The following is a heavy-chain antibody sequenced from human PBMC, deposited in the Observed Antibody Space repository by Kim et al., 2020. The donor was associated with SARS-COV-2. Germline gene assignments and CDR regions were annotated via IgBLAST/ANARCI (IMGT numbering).Heavy chain of an antibody. J-gene: IGHJ4*02. D-gene: IGHD5-18*01. CDR1: GGSISSYY. CDR2: IYYSGST. CDR3: ARGDYSYGLDY. V-gene: IGHV4-59*13. Sequence: SETLSLTCTVSGGSISSYYWSWIRQPPGKGLEWIGYIYYSGSTNYNPSLKSRVTISVYTSKNQFSLKLSSVTAADTAVYYCARGDYSYGLDYWGQGTLVTVSS.